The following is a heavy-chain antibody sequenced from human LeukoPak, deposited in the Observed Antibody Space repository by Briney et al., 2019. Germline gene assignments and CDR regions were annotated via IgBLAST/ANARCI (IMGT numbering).Heavy chain of an antibody. CDR1: GASICSNSYY. J-gene: IGHJ4*02. D-gene: IGHD3-10*01. CDR2: IYYSGST. V-gene: IGHV4-39*01. CDR3: ARTRYYYNSRSYGAPYYFDY. Sequence: SETLSPTCSVSGASICSNSYYWGWIRQPPGKGLEWIGSIYYSGSTYYNPSLKSRVTISVDTSKNQFSLKLSSVTAADTAVYYCARTRYYYNSRSYGAPYYFDYWGQGTLVTVSS.